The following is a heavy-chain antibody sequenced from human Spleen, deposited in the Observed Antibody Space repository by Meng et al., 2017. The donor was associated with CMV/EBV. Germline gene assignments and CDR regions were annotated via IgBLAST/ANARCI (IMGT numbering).Heavy chain of an antibody. CDR1: GYVFTGDY. CDR2: INPKSGAT. CDR3: ARERDDAFDF. J-gene: IGHJ3*01. V-gene: IGHV1-2*02. Sequence: ASVKVSCKAFGYVFTGDYVHWVRQAPGQGLEWMGWINPKSGATNYAQRNRGRVTMTRDTSINTVFLDLTRLRTDDTAMYFCARERDDAFDFWGQGTTVTVSS.